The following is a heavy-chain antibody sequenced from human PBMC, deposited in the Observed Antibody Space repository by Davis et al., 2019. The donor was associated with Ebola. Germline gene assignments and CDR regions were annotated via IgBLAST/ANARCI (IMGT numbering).Heavy chain of an antibody. V-gene: IGHV3-23*01. Sequence: GGSLRLSCETSGFIFRNYVMSWVRQAPGKALEWVSTFGTGGDTYYADSVKGRFAISRDNSRGTLYLQMNSLRVEDSAISYCVKDSSNIWFDIWGQGTLVTVSS. D-gene: IGHD2/OR15-2a*01. J-gene: IGHJ3*02. CDR3: VKDSSNIWFDI. CDR2: FGTGGDT. CDR1: GFIFRNYV.